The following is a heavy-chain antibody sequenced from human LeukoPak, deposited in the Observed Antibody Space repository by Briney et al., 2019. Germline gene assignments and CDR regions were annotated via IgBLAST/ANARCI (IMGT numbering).Heavy chain of an antibody. CDR2: INQDASEI. J-gene: IGHJ4*02. CDR3: ARGNYFDY. Sequence: GGSLRLSCAASGFTFSTYWMNWYRQAPGKGLEWVGNINQDASEINYVDSVRGRFTISRDNAKNSLYLQMNSLRAEDTGVYYCARGNYFDYWGQGTLVTASS. CDR1: GFTFSTYW. V-gene: IGHV3-7*04.